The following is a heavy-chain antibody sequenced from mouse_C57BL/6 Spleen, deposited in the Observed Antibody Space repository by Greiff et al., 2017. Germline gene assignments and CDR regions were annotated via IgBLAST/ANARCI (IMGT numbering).Heavy chain of an antibody. V-gene: IGHV1-53*01. Sequence: QVHVKQPGTELVKPGASVKLSCKASGYTFTGYWMHWVKQRPGQGLEWIGNINPSNGGTNYNEKFKSKATLTVDKSSSTAYMQLSSRTSEDSAVYYCARGARDLFDYWGQGTTLTVSS. CDR3: ARGARDLFDY. J-gene: IGHJ2*01. CDR2: INPSNGGT. CDR1: GYTFTGYW.